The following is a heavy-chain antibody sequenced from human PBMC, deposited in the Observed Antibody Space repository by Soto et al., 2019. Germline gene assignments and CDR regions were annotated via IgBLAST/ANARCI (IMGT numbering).Heavy chain of an antibody. J-gene: IGHJ4*02. CDR1: GFTFSSYG. Sequence: VQLVESGGGVVQPGRSLRLSCAASGFTFSSYGMHWVRQAPGKGLEWVGRIKSKSDGETIDYGAPVKGRFTISRDDSQGTLSLQMKSLKTEDTAVYYCTTDLVALMVPATYGHWGQGTLVTVSS. D-gene: IGHD2-8*01. V-gene: IGHV3-15*01. CDR2: IKSKSDGETI. CDR3: TTDLVALMVPATYGH.